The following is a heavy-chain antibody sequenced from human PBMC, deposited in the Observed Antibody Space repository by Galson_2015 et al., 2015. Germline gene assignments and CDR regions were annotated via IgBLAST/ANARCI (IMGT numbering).Heavy chain of an antibody. Sequence: SLRLSCAASGFTFSSYDMHWVRHATGKGLEWVSAIGTAGDTYYPGSVKGRFTISRENAKNSLYLQLNSLRAGDTAVYYCARGAPGDFDYWGQGTLVTVSS. V-gene: IGHV3-13*04. J-gene: IGHJ4*02. CDR2: IGTAGDT. D-gene: IGHD3-16*01. CDR1: GFTFSSYD. CDR3: ARGAPGDFDY.